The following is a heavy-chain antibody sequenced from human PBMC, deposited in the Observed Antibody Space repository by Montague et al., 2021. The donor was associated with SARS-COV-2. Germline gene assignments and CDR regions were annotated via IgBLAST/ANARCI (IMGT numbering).Heavy chain of an antibody. V-gene: IGHV4-61*08. CDR2: IYYSGST. CDR1: RGSINSGGYF. CDR3: ARAGWAVAGTYNYYGMDV. D-gene: IGHD6-19*01. J-gene: IGHJ6*02. Sequence: SETLSLTCTVSRGSINSGGYFWTWIRQPPGKGLEWIGYIYYSGSTNYNPSLKSRVTISVDTSKNQFSLKLSSVTAADTAVYYCARAGWAVAGTYNYYGMDVWGQGTTVTVSS.